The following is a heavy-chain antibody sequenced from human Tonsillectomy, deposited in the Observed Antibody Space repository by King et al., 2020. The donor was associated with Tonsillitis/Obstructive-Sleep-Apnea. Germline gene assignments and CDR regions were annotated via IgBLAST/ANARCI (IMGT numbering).Heavy chain of an antibody. CDR1: GGSFSGYY. CDR3: ARGEIVVVPAANYYYYYMDV. J-gene: IGHJ6*03. D-gene: IGHD2-2*01. V-gene: IGHV4-34*01. Sequence: VQLQQWGAGLLKPSETLSLTCAVYGGSFSGYYWSWFRQPPGKGLEWIGEINHSGSTNYNPSLKSRVTISVDTTKNKFSLKLSSLTAADTAVYYCARGEIVVVPAANYYYYYMDVWGKGTTVTVSS. CDR2: INHSGST.